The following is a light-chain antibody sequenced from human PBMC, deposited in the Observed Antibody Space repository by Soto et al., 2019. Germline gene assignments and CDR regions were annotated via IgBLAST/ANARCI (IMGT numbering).Light chain of an antibody. V-gene: IGKV3-11*01. Sequence: EIVLTQSPATLALSPGERGTLSCRASQSVSSYLAWYQQKPGQAPRLLIYDASNRAPGIPARFSGSGSGTDLTLTISSLEPEDFAVYYCQQHSNWPPITFGQGTRLEMK. CDR1: QSVSSY. J-gene: IGKJ5*01. CDR3: QQHSNWPPIT. CDR2: DAS.